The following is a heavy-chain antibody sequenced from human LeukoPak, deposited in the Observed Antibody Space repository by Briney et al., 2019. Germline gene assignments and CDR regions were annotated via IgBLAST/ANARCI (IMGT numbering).Heavy chain of an antibody. Sequence: GGSLRLSCAASGFTFSSYGMHWVRQAPGKGLEWVAVIWYDGSNKYYADSVKGRFTISRDNSKNTLYLQMNSLRAEDTAVYYCARDLGLRLRELSLYYFDYWGQGTLVTVSS. J-gene: IGHJ4*02. V-gene: IGHV3-33*01. CDR3: ARDLGLRLRELSLYYFDY. CDR1: GFTFSSYG. CDR2: IWYDGSNK. D-gene: IGHD3-16*02.